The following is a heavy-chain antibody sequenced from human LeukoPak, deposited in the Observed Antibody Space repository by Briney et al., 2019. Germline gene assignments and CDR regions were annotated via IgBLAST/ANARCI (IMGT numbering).Heavy chain of an antibody. J-gene: IGHJ6*04. V-gene: IGHV4-59*01. CDR2: IYYSGYT. CDR1: GGSISSYY. CDR3: AREGYSSSWYAYGMDA. Sequence: SETLSLTCTVSGGSISSYYWSWIRQPPGKGLEWIGYIYYSGYTNYNPSLKSRVTISVDTSKNQFSLKLSSVTAADTAVYYCAREGYSSSWYAYGMDAWGKGTTVTVSS. D-gene: IGHD6-13*01.